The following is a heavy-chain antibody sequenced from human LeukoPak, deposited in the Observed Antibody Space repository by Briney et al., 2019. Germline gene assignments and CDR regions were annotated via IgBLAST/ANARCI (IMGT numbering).Heavy chain of an antibody. CDR2: ITSSGAYI. Sequence: GGSLRLSCAASGFTFSTYNMNWVRQAPGKALEWVSSITSSGAYIYYADSVKGRFTISRDNAKNSLYLQMNSLRAEDTAVYYCARETVETYYYYMDVWGKGTTVTVSS. D-gene: IGHD4-23*01. J-gene: IGHJ6*03. CDR3: ARETVETYYYYMDV. CDR1: GFTFSTYN. V-gene: IGHV3-21*01.